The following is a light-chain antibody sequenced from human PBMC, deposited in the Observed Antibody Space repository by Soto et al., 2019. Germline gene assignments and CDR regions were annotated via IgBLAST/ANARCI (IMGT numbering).Light chain of an antibody. Sequence: EDVLTQSPGTLSLSPGERATLSCRASQTININYLAWYQQKPGQAPRLLMSGASNMATGIPDRFSGSGSGTDFTLTIHRLEPEDFAMYFCQQYNTSPRTFGQGTKVEVK. CDR1: QTININY. J-gene: IGKJ1*01. CDR2: GAS. V-gene: IGKV3-20*01. CDR3: QQYNTSPRT.